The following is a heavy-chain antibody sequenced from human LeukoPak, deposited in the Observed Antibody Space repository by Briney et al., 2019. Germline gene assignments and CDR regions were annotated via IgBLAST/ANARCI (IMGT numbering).Heavy chain of an antibody. CDR2: IYSGGST. Sequence: GGSLRLSCAASGFTVSSNYMSWVRQAPGKGLEWVSVIYSGGSTYYADSVKGRFTISRHNSKNTLYLQMNSLRAEDAAVYYCARGGTMVRGSIRYYYYGMDVWGQGTTVTVSS. CDR1: GFTVSSNY. CDR3: ARGGTMVRGSIRYYYYGMDV. J-gene: IGHJ6*02. D-gene: IGHD3-10*01. V-gene: IGHV3-53*04.